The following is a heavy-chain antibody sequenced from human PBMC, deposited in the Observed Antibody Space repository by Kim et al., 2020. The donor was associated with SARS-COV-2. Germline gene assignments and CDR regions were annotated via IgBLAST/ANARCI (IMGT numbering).Heavy chain of an antibody. CDR1: SDSISAYY. Sequence: SETLSLTCTVSSDSISAYYWSWIRRLPGKGLEWIGYIFYSGSTSYNPSLKSRVTISWDTSRNQFSLDLTSVTHADTAVYYGARSEGRASWHQFDYWGQGILVTVSS. V-gene: IGHV4-59*01. J-gene: IGHJ4*02. CDR2: IFYSGST. CDR3: ARSEGRASWHQFDY.